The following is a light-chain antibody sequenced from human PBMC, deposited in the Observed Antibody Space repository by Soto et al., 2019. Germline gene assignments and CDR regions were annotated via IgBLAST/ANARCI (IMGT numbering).Light chain of an antibody. Sequence: DMQLTQSPSLLSASVGDTVTITCRASQAMSTYLAWYQQKPGKVPKLLIRSASTLQSGVPPRFSGGGSGTEFTLTISTLQPDDSGIYYCQQLNGYQLAFGGGTNVEIK. J-gene: IGKJ4*01. CDR3: QQLNGYQLA. CDR2: SAS. V-gene: IGKV1-9*01. CDR1: QAMSTY.